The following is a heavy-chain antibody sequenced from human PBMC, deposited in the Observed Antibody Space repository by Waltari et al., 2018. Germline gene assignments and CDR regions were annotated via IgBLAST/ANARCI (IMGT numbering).Heavy chain of an antibody. CDR3: ARDELYCSSTSCYRKFDY. Sequence: QVQLQESGPGLVKPSQTLSLTCTVSGGSISSGDYYWSWIRQPPRKGLEWIGYIYYSGSTYYNPSLKSRVTISVDTSKNQFSLKLSSVTAADTAVYYCARDELYCSSTSCYRKFDYWGQGTLVTVSS. J-gene: IGHJ4*02. CDR2: IYYSGST. CDR1: GGSISSGDYY. V-gene: IGHV4-30-4*08. D-gene: IGHD2-2*02.